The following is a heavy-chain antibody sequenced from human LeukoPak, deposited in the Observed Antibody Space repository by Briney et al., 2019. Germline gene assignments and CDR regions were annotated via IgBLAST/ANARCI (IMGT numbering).Heavy chain of an antibody. CDR1: GFTFSSYG. J-gene: IGHJ4*02. CDR2: ISYDGSNK. CDR3: ARDLPQFDY. V-gene: IGHV3-30*03. Sequence: GGSLRLSCAASGFTFSSYGMHWVRQAPGKGLEWVAVISYDGSNKYYTDSVKGRFTISRDNSNNTPYLQMNSLRAEDTAVYYCARDLPQFDYWGQGTLVTVSS.